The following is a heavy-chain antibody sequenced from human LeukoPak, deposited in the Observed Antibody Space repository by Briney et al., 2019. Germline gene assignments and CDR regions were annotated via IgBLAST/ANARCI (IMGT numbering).Heavy chain of an antibody. Sequence: GGSLRLSCTVPGFTFRTSGMHWVRQVPGKGLEWVAVIWYDGSNKYYADSVKGRFTISRDNSKNTLYLQMNSLRAEDTAVYYCARSQESYDSSGYAFDYWGQGTLVTVSS. D-gene: IGHD3-22*01. CDR1: GFTFRTSG. J-gene: IGHJ4*02. CDR2: IWYDGSNK. CDR3: ARSQESYDSSGYAFDY. V-gene: IGHV3-33*01.